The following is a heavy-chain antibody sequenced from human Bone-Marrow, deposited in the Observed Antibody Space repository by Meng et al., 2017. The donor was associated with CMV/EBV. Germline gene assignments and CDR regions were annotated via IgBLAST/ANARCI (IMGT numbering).Heavy chain of an antibody. V-gene: IGHV3-30*04. D-gene: IGHD1-26*01. Sequence: GESLKISCAASGFTFSSYAMHWVRQAPGKGLEWVAVISYDGSNKYYADSVKGRFTISRDNSKNTLYLQMNSLIAEDTAVYYCAKVHSLSGSYGPCIDYCGQGALVTVSS. CDR3: AKVHSLSGSYGPCIDY. J-gene: IGHJ4*02. CDR2: ISYDGSNK. CDR1: GFTFSSYA.